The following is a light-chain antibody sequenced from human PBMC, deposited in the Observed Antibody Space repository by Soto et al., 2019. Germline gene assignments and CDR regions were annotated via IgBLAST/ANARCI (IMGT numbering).Light chain of an antibody. V-gene: IGKV1-5*01. Sequence: DIQMTQSPSTLSASVGDRVTITCRASQSINIWLAWYQQKAGKAPKLLIYDASTLESGVPSRFSGSGSRTEFTLTISSLQPDAFATYYCQEYNSWRGEWTFGQGTKVDIK. CDR2: DAS. J-gene: IGKJ1*01. CDR1: QSINIW. CDR3: QEYNSWRGEWT.